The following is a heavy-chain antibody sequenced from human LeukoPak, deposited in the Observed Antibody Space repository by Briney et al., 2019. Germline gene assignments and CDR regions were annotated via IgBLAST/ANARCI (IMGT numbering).Heavy chain of an antibody. CDR3: ARGDYSNAYRRYYYMDV. D-gene: IGHD4-11*01. CDR1: GFTSGSYT. V-gene: IGHV3-64*01. Sequence: GGSLRLSCAASGFTSGSYTMHWVRQGPGKGLEYVSCISSNGGSTNYANSVKGRFTISRDNSKNTVYLQMGSLRSEDMAVYYCARGDYSNAYRRYYYMDVWGKGTTVTVSS. CDR2: ISSNGGST. J-gene: IGHJ6*03.